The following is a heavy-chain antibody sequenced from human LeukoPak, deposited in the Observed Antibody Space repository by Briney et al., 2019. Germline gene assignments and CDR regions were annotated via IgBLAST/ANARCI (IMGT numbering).Heavy chain of an antibody. V-gene: IGHV4-34*01. CDR1: GESFSGYY. CDR3: ARGRSRAPYGSGSHYYYYMDV. CDR2: INHSGST. Sequence: SETLSLTCVVYGESFSGYYWSWIRQPPGKGLEWIGEINHSGSTNYSPSLKSRVTISVDTSKNQFSLNLSSVTAADTAVYYCARGRSRAPYGSGSHYYYYMDVWGKGTTVTVSS. J-gene: IGHJ6*03. D-gene: IGHD3-10*01.